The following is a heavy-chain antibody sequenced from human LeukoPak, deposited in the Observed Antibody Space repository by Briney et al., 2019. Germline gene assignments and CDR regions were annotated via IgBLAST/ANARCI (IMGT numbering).Heavy chain of an antibody. Sequence: PSETLSLTCTVSGGSISSSSYYWGWIRQPPGKGLEWIGSNYYSGSTYYNPSLKSRVTISVDTSKNQFSLKLSSVTAADTAVYYCARRLVVVVAASWYFDLWGRGTLVTVSS. J-gene: IGHJ2*01. CDR2: NYYSGST. V-gene: IGHV4-39*07. CDR3: ARRLVVVVAASWYFDL. D-gene: IGHD2-15*01. CDR1: GGSISSSSYY.